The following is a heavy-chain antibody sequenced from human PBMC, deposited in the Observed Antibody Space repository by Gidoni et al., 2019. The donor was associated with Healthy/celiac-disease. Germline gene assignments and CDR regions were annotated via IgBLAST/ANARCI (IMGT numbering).Heavy chain of an antibody. J-gene: IGHJ4*02. CDR2: ISYDGSNK. CDR1: GFTFSSYA. V-gene: IGHV3-30-3*01. D-gene: IGHD2-21*02. Sequence: QVQLVESGGGVVQPGRSLRLSCAASGFTFSSYAMHWVRQAPGKGLEWVAVISYDGSNKYYADSVKGRFTISRDNSKNTLYLQMNSLRAEDTAVYYCARSHLGDYCGGDCYQGLDYWGQGTLVTVSS. CDR3: ARSHLGDYCGGDCYQGLDY.